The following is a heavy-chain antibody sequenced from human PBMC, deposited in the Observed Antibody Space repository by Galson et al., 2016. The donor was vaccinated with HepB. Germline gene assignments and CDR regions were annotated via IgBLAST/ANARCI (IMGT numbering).Heavy chain of an antibody. CDR3: ARRRLMESITGLTANWFDP. J-gene: IGHJ5*02. Sequence: SETLSLTCTVSGVSISSSYWSWIRQSPGKGLEWIGYIYYSGITKYNPSLKDRVTISLQTSKNQFSLNLTSVTAADTAVYYCARRRLMESITGLTANWFDPWGQGTLVTVSP. V-gene: IGHV4-59*01. CDR2: IYYSGIT. CDR1: GVSISSSY. D-gene: IGHD1-20*01.